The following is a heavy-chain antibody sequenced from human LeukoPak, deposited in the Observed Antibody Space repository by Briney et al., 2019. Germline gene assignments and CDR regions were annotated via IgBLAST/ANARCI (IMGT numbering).Heavy chain of an antibody. Sequence: ASVKVSCKASGGTFSSYAISWVRQAPGQGLEWMGIINPSGGSTSYAQKFQGRVTMTRDMSTSTVYMELSSLRSEDTAVYYCARDFAPNYDYVWGSSRDAFDIWGQGTMVTVSS. D-gene: IGHD3-16*01. CDR1: GGTFSSYA. V-gene: IGHV1-46*01. J-gene: IGHJ3*02. CDR2: INPSGGST. CDR3: ARDFAPNYDYVWGSSRDAFDI.